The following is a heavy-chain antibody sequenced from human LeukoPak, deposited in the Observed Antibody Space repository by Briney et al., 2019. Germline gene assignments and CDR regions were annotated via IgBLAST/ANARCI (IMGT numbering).Heavy chain of an antibody. V-gene: IGHV3-7*01. CDR2: IKQDGSKK. J-gene: IGHJ4*02. Sequence: GGSLRLSCVASGFPFSSYWMTWVRQAPGKGLEWVANIKQDGSKKSYVDSVKGRFTISRDNAKNSLYLQMNSLRAEDTAVYYCRGGGVDYWGQGTLVTVSS. CDR3: RGGGVDY. CDR1: GFPFSSYW. D-gene: IGHD1-26*01.